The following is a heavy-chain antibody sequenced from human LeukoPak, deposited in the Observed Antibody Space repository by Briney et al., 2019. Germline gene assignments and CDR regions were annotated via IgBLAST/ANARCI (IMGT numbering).Heavy chain of an antibody. CDR3: ARGQYYHGSGSGLNWFDP. J-gene: IGHJ5*02. Sequence: SETLSLTCTVSGGSISSGGYYWSWIRQHPGKGLEWIGYISYSGNNYNNPSLKGRVTMSVDTSKKQFSLKLSSVTAADTAVYYCARGQYYHGSGSGLNWFDPWGQGTLVTVSS. D-gene: IGHD3-10*01. V-gene: IGHV4-31*03. CDR2: ISYSGNN. CDR1: GGSISSGGYY.